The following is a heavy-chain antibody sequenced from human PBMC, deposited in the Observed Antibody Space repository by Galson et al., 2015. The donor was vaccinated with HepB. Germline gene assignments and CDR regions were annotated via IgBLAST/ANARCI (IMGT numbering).Heavy chain of an antibody. V-gene: IGHV1-58*01. Sequence: SVTVSCKASGFTFTSSAVQWVRQARGQRLEWIGWIVVGSGNTNYAQKFQERVTITRDMSTSTAYMELSSLRSEDTAVYYCAAAPGMYYGMDVWGQGTTVTVSS. CDR3: AAAPGMYYGMDV. CDR1: GFTFTSSA. D-gene: IGHD1-14*01. J-gene: IGHJ6*02. CDR2: IVVGSGNT.